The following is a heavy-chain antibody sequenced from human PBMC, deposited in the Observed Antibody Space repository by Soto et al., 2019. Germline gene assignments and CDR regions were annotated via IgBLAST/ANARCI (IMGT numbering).Heavy chain of an antibody. V-gene: IGHV4-31*01. CDR3: ARHTGLGPIPFDY. CDR1: GGSISSGGYY. CDR2: IYYSGST. J-gene: IGHJ4*02. Sequence: PSETLSLTCTVSGGSISSGGYYWSWILQHPGKGLEWIGYIYYSGSTDYNPSFEGHVILSVDLSVSTAYLHWSGLKASDTAVYYCARHTGLGPIPFDYWGQGTPVTVSS.